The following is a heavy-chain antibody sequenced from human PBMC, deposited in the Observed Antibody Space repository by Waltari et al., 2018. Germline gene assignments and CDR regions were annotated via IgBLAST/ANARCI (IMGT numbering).Heavy chain of an antibody. CDR1: GVCFRSFG. CDR2: IWFDGSKI. J-gene: IGHJ6*03. CDR3: ARCPDEYNYYYMEV. Sequence: QVQLVESGGGGVQPGKSMRLSWAGRGVCFRSFGIHWVRQDPGKGLEWVAIIWFDGSKIYYADSVKGRFTISRDNSRNTVYLQMNSLRPEDSGVYYCARCPDEYNYYYMEVWGRGTTVSVSS. V-gene: IGHV3-33*08.